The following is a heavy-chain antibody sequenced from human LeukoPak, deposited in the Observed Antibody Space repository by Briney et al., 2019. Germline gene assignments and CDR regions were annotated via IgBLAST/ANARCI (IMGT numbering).Heavy chain of an antibody. CDR2: IYTSGST. D-gene: IGHD3-22*01. J-gene: IGHJ3*02. CDR1: GGSISSYY. Sequence: SETLSLTCTVSGGSISSYYWSWIRQPAGKGLEWIGRIYTSGSTNYNPSLKSRVTMSVDTSKNQFSLKLSSVTAADTAVYYCARDPTYDSSGYYFDAFDIWGQGTMVTVSS. V-gene: IGHV4-4*07. CDR3: ARDPTYDSSGYYFDAFDI.